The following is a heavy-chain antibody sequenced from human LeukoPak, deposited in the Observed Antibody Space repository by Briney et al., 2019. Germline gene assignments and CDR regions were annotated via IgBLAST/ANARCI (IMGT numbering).Heavy chain of an antibody. CDR3: AKAGGYYYGSGSYSVLDY. CDR2: IYSGGST. V-gene: IGHV3-53*05. Sequence: PGGSLRLSCAASGFTVSSNYMSWVRQAPGKGLEWVSVIYSGGSTYYSDSVKGRFTISRDNSKNTLYLQMNSLRAEDTAVYYCAKAGGYYYGSGSYSVLDYWGQGTLVTVSS. J-gene: IGHJ4*02. CDR1: GFTVSSNY. D-gene: IGHD3-10*01.